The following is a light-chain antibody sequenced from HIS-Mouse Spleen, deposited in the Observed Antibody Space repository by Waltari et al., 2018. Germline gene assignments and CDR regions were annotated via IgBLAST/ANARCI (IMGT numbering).Light chain of an antibody. CDR1: SSDVGGYNY. Sequence: QSALTQPASVSGSPGQSITISCTGTSSDVGGYNYVSWYQQHPGKAPQLMNYEVSKRPSAGSHRFPGSKSGHTASLPISGLQAEDEADYYCSSYTSSSTVVFGGGTKLTVL. J-gene: IGLJ2*01. V-gene: IGLV2-14*01. CDR3: SSYTSSSTVV. CDR2: EVS.